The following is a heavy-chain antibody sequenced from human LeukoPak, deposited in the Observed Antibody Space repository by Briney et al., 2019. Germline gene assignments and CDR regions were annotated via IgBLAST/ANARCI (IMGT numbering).Heavy chain of an antibody. CDR2: ISSNGGST. J-gene: IGHJ6*03. CDR3: ARDSRSVSYYMDV. V-gene: IGHV3-23*01. CDR1: GFTFSSYA. Sequence: GGSLRLSCAASGFTFSSYAMSWVRQAPGKGLEWVSGISSNGGSTYYAASVKGRFTISRDNSKNTLYLQMNSLRAEDPAVYYCARDSRSVSYYMDVWGKGSAVTISS. D-gene: IGHD3-3*01.